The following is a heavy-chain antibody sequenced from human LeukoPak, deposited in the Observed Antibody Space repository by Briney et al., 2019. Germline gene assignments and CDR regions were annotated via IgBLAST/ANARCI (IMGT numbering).Heavy chain of an antibody. D-gene: IGHD1-26*01. CDR2: MNPSSGNT. J-gene: IGHJ4*02. CDR1: GYTFTTFE. Sequence: GASVKVSCKTSGYTFTTFEINWVRRATGQGLEWMGWMNPSSGNTDYAQKFQGRVPFTSDTSISTVYMELSSLRSEDMAVYYCARGTHSSSGSLYYFDFWGQGTLVTVSS. V-gene: IGHV1-8*02. CDR3: ARGTHSSSGSLYYFDF.